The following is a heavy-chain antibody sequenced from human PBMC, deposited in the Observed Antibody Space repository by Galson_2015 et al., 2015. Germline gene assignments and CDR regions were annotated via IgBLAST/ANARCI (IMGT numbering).Heavy chain of an antibody. D-gene: IGHD2-21*02. CDR2: LSHTGSSI. CDR1: GFTFASYA. Sequence: SLRLSCTASGFTFASYAMSWVRQAPGQGLEWVSALSHTGSSIYYADSVTGRCTISRDNSRNTLYLHLNSLRADDTAVYYCAKDRRAVVMSAIDYWGQGTQVTVSS. V-gene: IGHV3-23*01. CDR3: AKDRRAVVMSAIDY. J-gene: IGHJ4*02.